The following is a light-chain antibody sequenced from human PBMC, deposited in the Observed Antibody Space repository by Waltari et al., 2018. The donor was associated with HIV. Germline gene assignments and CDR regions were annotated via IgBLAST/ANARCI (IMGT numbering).Light chain of an antibody. CDR1: SSNIGSDF. Sequence: QSVLTQPPSASGTPGQRVTISCSGSSSNIGSDFVYLYPQLPGTAPKLLIYSNDQRPSGFPDRFSGSKSGTSASLAISGLRSEDEADYYCTTWDSSVTAWVFGGGTKLTVL. CDR2: SND. J-gene: IGLJ3*02. CDR3: TTWDSSVTAWV. V-gene: IGLV1-47*02.